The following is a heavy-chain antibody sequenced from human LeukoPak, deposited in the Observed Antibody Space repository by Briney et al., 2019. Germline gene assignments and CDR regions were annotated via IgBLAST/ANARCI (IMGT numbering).Heavy chain of an antibody. Sequence: GRSLRLACAASGFTFGDYYMSWVRQAPGKGPGWVLAISGSGGSTNYADSVKGRFTISRANSKNTLYMQMNSLRAEDTAVYYCAKDQGVVTDYDSSGYPADAFDIWGQGTMVTVSS. CDR2: ISGSGGST. D-gene: IGHD3-22*01. CDR3: AKDQGVVTDYDSSGYPADAFDI. CDR1: GFTFGDYY. J-gene: IGHJ3*02. V-gene: IGHV3-23*01.